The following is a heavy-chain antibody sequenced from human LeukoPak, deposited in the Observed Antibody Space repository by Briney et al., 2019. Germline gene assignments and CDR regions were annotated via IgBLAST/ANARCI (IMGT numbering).Heavy chain of an antibody. V-gene: IGHV3-64*01. J-gene: IGHJ4*02. CDR3: ARGHISVRRVVDY. CDR1: GFTFSSNA. D-gene: IGHD3-10*01. CDR2: ISPSGGYT. Sequence: GGSLRLSCAASGFTFSSNAMHWVRQAPGKGLEYVSSISPSGGYTYYANSVKGRFTISRDNSKNTLYLQMGTLTADDMAVYYCARGHISVRRVVDYWGQGTLVTVSS.